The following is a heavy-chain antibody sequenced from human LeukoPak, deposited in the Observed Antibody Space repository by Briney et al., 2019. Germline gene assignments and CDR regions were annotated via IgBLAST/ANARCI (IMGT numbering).Heavy chain of an antibody. V-gene: IGHV4-34*01. CDR2: INHSGST. J-gene: IGHJ5*02. Sequence: SETLSLACAVYGGSFSGYYWSWIRQPPGKGLEWIGEINHSGSTNYNPSLKSRVTISVDTSKNQFSLKLSSVTAADTAVYYCARDSSGYYAPWGQGTLVTVSS. D-gene: IGHD5-18*01. CDR1: GGSFSGYY. CDR3: ARDSSGYYAP.